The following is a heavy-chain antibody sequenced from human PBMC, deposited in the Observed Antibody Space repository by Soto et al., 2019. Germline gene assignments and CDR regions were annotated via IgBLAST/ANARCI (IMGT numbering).Heavy chain of an antibody. J-gene: IGHJ6*02. CDR2: ISADNGNT. V-gene: IGHV1-18*01. Sequence: QVQLVQSGAEVKKPGASVKVSCKASGYTFTSSGISWVRQAPGQGTAGMGWISADNGNTNYSQKLQGRVTMTTDTSTSTAYMERRSLRSDDTAVDYCARDQVAAAAVRINGMDVWGQGTTVTVSS. CDR1: GYTFTSSG. CDR3: ARDQVAAAAVRINGMDV. D-gene: IGHD6-13*01.